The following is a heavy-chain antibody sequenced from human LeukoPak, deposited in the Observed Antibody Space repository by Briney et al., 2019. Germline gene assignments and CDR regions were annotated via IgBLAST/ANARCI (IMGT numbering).Heavy chain of an antibody. J-gene: IGHJ4*02. CDR2: MYYSAPN. V-gene: IGHV4-59*01. D-gene: IGHD2-21*02. CDR1: LGPITSYY. CDR3: ARLPMAVTPHVDY. Sequence: PSETLSLTCSVHLGPITSYYRSWIPQSPGKGVEWIGFMYYSAPNNYNPSLKSRVTISLGMSKNQCSLKLSSVTAADTAVDYCARLPMAVTPHVDYWGQGTLVTVSS.